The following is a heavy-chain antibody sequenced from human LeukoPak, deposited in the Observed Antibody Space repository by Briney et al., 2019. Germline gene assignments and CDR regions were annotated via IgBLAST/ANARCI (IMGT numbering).Heavy chain of an antibody. D-gene: IGHD5-12*01. CDR1: GYTFTNYG. V-gene: IGHV1-18*01. CDR2: ISAYNGNT. J-gene: IGHJ4*02. CDR3: ARGMDDYIVATTPFDY. Sequence: ASVKVSCKASGYTFTNYGVSWVRQAPGQGLEWMGWISAYNGNTNYAQKLQGRVTITADESTSTAYMELSSLRSEDTAVYYCARGMDDYIVATTPFDYWGQGTLVTVSS.